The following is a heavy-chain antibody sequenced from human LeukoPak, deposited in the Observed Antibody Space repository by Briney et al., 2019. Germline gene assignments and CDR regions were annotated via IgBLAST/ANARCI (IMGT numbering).Heavy chain of an antibody. CDR2: IKSKTDGGTT. D-gene: IGHD4-11*01. CDR1: EFTFSTAW. CDR3: TTDVMTWTTY. Sequence: GGSLRLSCAASEFTFSTAWMSWVRQAPGKGLEWAGRIKSKTDGGTTDYAAPVKGRFTISRDDSKNTLYLQMNSLKTEDTAVYYCTTDVMTWTTYWGQGTLVTVSS. J-gene: IGHJ4*02. V-gene: IGHV3-15*01.